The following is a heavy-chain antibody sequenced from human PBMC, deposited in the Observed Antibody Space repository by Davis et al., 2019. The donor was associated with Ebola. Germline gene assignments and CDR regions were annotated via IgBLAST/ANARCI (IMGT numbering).Heavy chain of an antibody. J-gene: IGHJ6*02. CDR1: GGSFSGYY. D-gene: IGHD2-2*01. CDR3: ARGRGYCSSTSCYPKRGNYYYGMDV. V-gene: IGHV4-34*01. Sequence: SETLSLTCAVYGGSFSGYYWSWIRQPPGKGLEWIGEINHSGSTNYNPSLKSRVTISVDTSKNQFSLKLSSVTAADTAVYYCARGRGYCSSTSCYPKRGNYYYGMDVWGQGTTVTVSS. CDR2: INHSGST.